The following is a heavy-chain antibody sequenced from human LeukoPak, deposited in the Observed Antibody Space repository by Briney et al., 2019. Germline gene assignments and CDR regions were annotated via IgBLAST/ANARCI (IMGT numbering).Heavy chain of an antibody. D-gene: IGHD3-22*01. CDR3: VSDSSGLGYFFDY. CDR1: GGSISGGGYY. J-gene: IGHJ4*02. V-gene: IGHV4-61*08. CDR2: IYYSGST. Sequence: SETLSLTCAVSGGSISGGGYYWSWIRQPPGKGLEWIGYIYYSGSTNYNPSLKSRVTISVDTSKNQFSLKLSSVTAADTAVYYCVSDSSGLGYFFDYWGQGTLVTVSS.